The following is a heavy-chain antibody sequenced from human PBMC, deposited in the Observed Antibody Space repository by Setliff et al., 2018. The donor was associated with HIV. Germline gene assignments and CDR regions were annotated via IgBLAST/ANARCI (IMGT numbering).Heavy chain of an antibody. CDR3: ATMYSNYGRYYYYYMDV. Sequence: ASETLSLTCAVYSGSFSGYYWSWIRQPPGKGLEWIGEINHSGSTNYNPSLKSRVTMSVDTSKNQFSLRLSSVTAADSAVYYCATMYSNYGRYYYYYMDVWGKGATVTVSS. CDR1: SGSFSGYY. CDR2: INHSGST. V-gene: IGHV4-34*09. J-gene: IGHJ6*03. D-gene: IGHD4-4*01.